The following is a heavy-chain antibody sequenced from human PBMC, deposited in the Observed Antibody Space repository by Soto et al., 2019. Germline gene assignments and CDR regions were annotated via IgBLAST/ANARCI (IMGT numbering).Heavy chain of an antibody. Sequence: SQSLALTCAISGDSVSSNTAAWNWIRSSPSRGLEWLGRTYYRANWRHDYAVSVRSRITVNPDTSKNHFSLQLHSVTPDDTAVDYCARGVAGSGFDLWGQGTLVPVSS. D-gene: IGHD6-19*01. J-gene: IGHJ4*02. V-gene: IGHV6-1*01. CDR1: GDSVSSNTAA. CDR3: ARGVAGSGFDL. CDR2: TYYRANWRH.